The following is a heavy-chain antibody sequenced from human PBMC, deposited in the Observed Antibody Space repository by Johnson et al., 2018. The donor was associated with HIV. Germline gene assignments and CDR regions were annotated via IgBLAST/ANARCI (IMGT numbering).Heavy chain of an antibody. CDR3: ARETRVWYNWNDGSRAFDI. D-gene: IGHD1-1*01. CDR2: ISYDGSNK. J-gene: IGHJ3*02. Sequence: QVQLVESGGGVVRPGGSLRLSCAASGFTFDDYGMSWVRQAPGKGLEWVAVISYDGSNKYNADSVKGRFTISRDNSKNTLYLQMKSLRAEDTAVYYCARETRVWYNWNDGSRAFDIWGQGTMVTVSS. CDR1: GFTFDDYG. V-gene: IGHV3-30*03.